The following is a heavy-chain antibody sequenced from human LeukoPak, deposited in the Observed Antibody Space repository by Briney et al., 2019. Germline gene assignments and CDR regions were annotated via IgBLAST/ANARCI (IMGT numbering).Heavy chain of an antibody. J-gene: IGHJ4*02. D-gene: IGHD3-10*01. V-gene: IGHV4-39*07. Sequence: PSETLSLTCSVSGDSISTSNSYWGWIRQPPGKGLEWIGEINHSGSTNYNPSPKSRVTISVDTSKNQFSLKLSSVTAADTAVYYCARPPSLYGSGSYLHWGQGTLVTVSS. CDR1: GDSISTSNSY. CDR2: INHSGST. CDR3: ARPPSLYGSGSYLH.